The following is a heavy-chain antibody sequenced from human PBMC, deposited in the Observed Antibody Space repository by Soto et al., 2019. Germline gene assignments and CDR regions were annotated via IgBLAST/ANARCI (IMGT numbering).Heavy chain of an antibody. Sequence: TLSLTCTVSGVSISSGGYYWSWIRQHPGKGLEWIGYIYYSGSTYYNPSLKSRVTISVDTSKNQFSLKLSSVTAADTAVYYCARRIVGATTGNYFDYWGQGTLVTVSS. CDR1: GVSISSGGYY. V-gene: IGHV4-31*03. J-gene: IGHJ4*02. CDR3: ARRIVGATTGNYFDY. CDR2: IYYSGST. D-gene: IGHD1-26*01.